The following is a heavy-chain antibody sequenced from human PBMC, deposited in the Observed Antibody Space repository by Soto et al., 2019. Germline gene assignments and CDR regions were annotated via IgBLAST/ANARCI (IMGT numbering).Heavy chain of an antibody. CDR3: AKSIHEGSGSYRENFDY. D-gene: IGHD3-10*01. CDR2: TSGSGSST. J-gene: IGHJ4*03. V-gene: IGHV3-23*01. CDR1: GFTFSSYA. Sequence: EVQVLESGGGLVQPGGSLRLSCAASGFTFSSYAMNWVRQAPGKGLEWVSGTSGSGSSTYYADSVKGRFTIARDNSKNTLYMHMNSLRAEDTAVYYCAKSIHEGSGSYRENFDYWGQGTLVNVFS.